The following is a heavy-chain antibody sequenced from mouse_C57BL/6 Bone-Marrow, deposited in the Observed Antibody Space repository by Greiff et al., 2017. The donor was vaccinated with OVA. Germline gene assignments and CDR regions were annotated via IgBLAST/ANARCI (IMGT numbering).Heavy chain of an antibody. D-gene: IGHD1-1*01. Sequence: EVQLVESGGGLVQPKGSLKLSCAASGFSFNTYAMNWVRQAPGKGLEWVARIRSKSNNYATYYADSVKDRFTISRDDSESMLYLQMNNLKTEDTAMYYCVRHLRNWYFDVWGTGTTVTVSS. CDR3: VRHLRNWYFDV. V-gene: IGHV10-1*01. J-gene: IGHJ1*03. CDR1: GFSFNTYA. CDR2: IRSKSNNYAT.